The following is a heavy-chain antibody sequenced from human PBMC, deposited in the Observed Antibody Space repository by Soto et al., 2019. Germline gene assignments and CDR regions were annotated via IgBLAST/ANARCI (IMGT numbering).Heavy chain of an antibody. CDR3: VRGGDSTTWYLFDS. Sequence: ASVKVSCKASRYTFTSYAMHWVRQAPGQRLEWMGWINAGNGNTKYSQKFQGRVTITRDTSASTAYMELNNLRAEDTAVHYCVRGGDSTTWYLFDSWGRGTLVTVSS. CDR2: INAGNGNT. CDR1: RYTFTSYA. V-gene: IGHV1-3*01. J-gene: IGHJ4*02. D-gene: IGHD6-13*01.